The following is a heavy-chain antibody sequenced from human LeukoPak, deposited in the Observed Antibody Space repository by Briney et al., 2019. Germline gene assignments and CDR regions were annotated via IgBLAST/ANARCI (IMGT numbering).Heavy chain of an antibody. J-gene: IGHJ4*02. CDR1: GYSFTTYW. Sequence: GGSLEISFRGSGYSFTTYWIGWVRPRPGKGLEWIGIIYPGDSVTRYTPSFQGQVTISADKSINTAYLQWSSMKASDTAMYYCARRQGCSSTSCPPDYWGQGSLVTVSS. CDR3: ARRQGCSSTSCPPDY. V-gene: IGHV5-51*01. CDR2: IYPGDSVT. D-gene: IGHD2-2*01.